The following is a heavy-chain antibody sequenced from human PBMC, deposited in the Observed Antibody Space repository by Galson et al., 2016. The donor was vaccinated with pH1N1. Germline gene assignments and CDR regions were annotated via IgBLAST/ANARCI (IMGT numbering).Heavy chain of an antibody. CDR1: GFRFSGSS. CDR3: AGQTVSCHGY. V-gene: IGHV3-73*01. CDR2: IRSESRSFET. J-gene: IGHJ4*02. D-gene: IGHD2-2*01. Sequence: SLRLSCAASGFRFSGSSIHWVRQASGKGLEWVGHIRSESRSFETAYAASVQGRFIISRDDSKNTAYLQMNSLKTEDTAVCYCAGQTVSCHGYWGQGTLVTVSS.